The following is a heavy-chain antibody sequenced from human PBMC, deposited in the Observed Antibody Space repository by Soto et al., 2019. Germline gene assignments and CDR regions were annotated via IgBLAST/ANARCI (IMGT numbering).Heavy chain of an antibody. J-gene: IGHJ6*02. CDR3: AREDGCRYSSSCFMDV. D-gene: IGHD6-13*01. V-gene: IGHV1-69*13. Sequence: ASVKVSCKASGGTFSSYAISWVRQAPGQGLEWMGGIIPIFGTANYAQKFQGRVTITADESTSTAYMELSSLRSEDTAVYYCAREDGCRYSSSCFMDVWGQGTTVTVSS. CDR1: GGTFSSYA. CDR2: IIPIFGTA.